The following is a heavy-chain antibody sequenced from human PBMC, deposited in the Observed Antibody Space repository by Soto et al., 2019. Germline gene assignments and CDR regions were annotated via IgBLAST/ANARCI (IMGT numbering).Heavy chain of an antibody. V-gene: IGHV1-69*04. J-gene: IGHJ4*02. D-gene: IGHD1-1*01. Sequence: QVQLVQSGAEVKKPGSSVKVSCKASGGTFSSYAITWVRQAPGQGLRSLGRIIPILGVTNYAQKFQDRVTITADRSTTTAYLELSRLRSEDTAVYYCVRDWESTTQTWRFGDSWGQGTLVTVSS. CDR2: IIPILGVT. CDR3: VRDWESTTQTWRFGDS. CDR1: GGTFSSYA.